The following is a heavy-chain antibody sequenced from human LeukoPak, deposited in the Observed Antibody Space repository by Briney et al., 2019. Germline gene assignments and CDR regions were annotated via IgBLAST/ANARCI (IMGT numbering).Heavy chain of an antibody. CDR2: IYYSGST. J-gene: IGHJ4*02. CDR1: GGSISSYY. D-gene: IGHD1-7*01. Sequence: SETLSLTCTVSGGSISSYYWSWIRQPPGKGLEWIGYIYYSGSTNYNPSLKGRVTISVDTSKNQFSLKLSSVTAADTAVYYCARGAKTTTKTSYFDYWGQGTLVTVSS. CDR3: ARGAKTTTKTSYFDY. V-gene: IGHV4-59*01.